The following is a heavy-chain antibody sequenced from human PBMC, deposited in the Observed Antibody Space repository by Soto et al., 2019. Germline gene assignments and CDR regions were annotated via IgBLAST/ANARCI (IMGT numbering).Heavy chain of an antibody. CDR3: ARGCSGGDADWFAP. Sequence: QVQLVQYGAEVKKPGASVKVSCKASGYTFTSYAMHWVRQAPGQRLEWMGWINAGNGNTKYSQKFQGRVTITRDTSASTAYMERSSLRSEDTAVYYCARGCSGGDADWFAPWGQGTLVTVSS. CDR2: INAGNGNT. CDR1: GYTFTSYA. D-gene: IGHD2-15*01. J-gene: IGHJ5*02. V-gene: IGHV1-3*01.